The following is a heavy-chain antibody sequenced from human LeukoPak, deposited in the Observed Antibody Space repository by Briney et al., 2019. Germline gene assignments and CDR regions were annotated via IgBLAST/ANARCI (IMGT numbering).Heavy chain of an antibody. V-gene: IGHV4-39*07. CDR1: GGSISSSSYY. CDR3: ARRRPHGYIVVVVAATRGFFDY. D-gene: IGHD2-15*01. Sequence: SETLSLTCTVSGGSISSSSYYWGWIRQPPGKGLEWIGSIYYSGSTYYNPSLKSRVTISVDTSKNQFSLKLSSVTAADTAVYYCARRRPHGYIVVVVAATRGFFDYWGQGTLVTVSS. CDR2: IYYSGST. J-gene: IGHJ4*02.